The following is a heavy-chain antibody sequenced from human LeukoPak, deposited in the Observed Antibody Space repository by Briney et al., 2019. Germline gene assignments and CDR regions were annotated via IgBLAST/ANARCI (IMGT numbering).Heavy chain of an antibody. V-gene: IGHV3-30*04. D-gene: IGHD6-13*01. CDR3: ARDSIAAAGTNAFDI. CDR2: ISYGGSNK. CDR1: GFTFSSYA. Sequence: GGSLRLSCAASGFTFSSYAMHWVRQAPGKGLEWVAVISYGGSNKYYADSVKGRFTISRDNSKNTLYLQMNSLRAEDTAVYYCARDSIAAAGTNAFDIWGQGTMVTVSS. J-gene: IGHJ3*02.